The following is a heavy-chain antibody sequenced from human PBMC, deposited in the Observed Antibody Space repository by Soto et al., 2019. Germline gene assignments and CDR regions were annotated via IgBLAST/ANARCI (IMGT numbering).Heavy chain of an antibody. CDR1: GFTFSSYG. CDR3: AKDGAVRGVSDS. D-gene: IGHD3-10*01. J-gene: IGHJ4*02. Sequence: GGSLRLSCAASGFTFSSYGMHWVRQAPGKGLEWVAVISYDRSNKYNACSVKGRFTISRDNPKNTLYLQMNSLRAEDTAVYYCAKDGAVRGVSDSSGQGTLVTVSS. CDR2: ISYDRSNK. V-gene: IGHV3-30*18.